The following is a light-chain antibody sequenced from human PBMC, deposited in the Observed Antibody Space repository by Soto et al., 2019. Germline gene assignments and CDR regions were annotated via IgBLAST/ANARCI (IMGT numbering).Light chain of an antibody. CDR2: DAS. CDR1: QSVSSY. Sequence: EIVLTQSPATLSLSPGERATLSCRASQSVSSYLAWYQQKPGQAPRLLIYDASNRATGIPARFSGGGSGTDFTLTIRRLEPEDFAVYYCQQRRNWPLTFGGGTKVEIK. V-gene: IGKV3-11*01. CDR3: QQRRNWPLT. J-gene: IGKJ4*01.